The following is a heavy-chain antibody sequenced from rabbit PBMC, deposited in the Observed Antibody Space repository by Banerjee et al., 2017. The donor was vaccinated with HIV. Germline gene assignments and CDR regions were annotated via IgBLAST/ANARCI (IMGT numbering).Heavy chain of an antibody. CDR1: GFTFSSGYW. Sequence: QEQLEESGGDLVKPGASLTLTCTASGFTFSSGYWICWVRQAPGKGLEWIACISAGSSGSTYYASWAKGRFTISKTSSTTVTLQMTSLTAADTATYFCARVPYGGYNYAMDLWGPGTLVTVS. CDR3: ARVPYGGYNYAMDL. CDR2: ISAGSSGST. D-gene: IGHD6-1*01. J-gene: IGHJ6*01. V-gene: IGHV1S45*01.